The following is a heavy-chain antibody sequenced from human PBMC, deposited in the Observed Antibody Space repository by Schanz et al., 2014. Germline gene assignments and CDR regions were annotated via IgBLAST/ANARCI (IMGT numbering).Heavy chain of an antibody. J-gene: IGHJ3*01. Sequence: EVQLVESGGGLVQPGGSLRLSCAVSGFRFKTYEMNWVRQVRGKGLEWVSSISPSGDTHYLASVKGRFTISRENAKSSLYLQMDHLRVEDTAAYYCAGAAVGFIVAAFDLWGRGTMVIVSS. CDR1: GFRFKTYE. D-gene: IGHD6-19*01. CDR2: ISPSGDT. CDR3: AGAAVGFIVAAFDL. V-gene: IGHV3-13*01.